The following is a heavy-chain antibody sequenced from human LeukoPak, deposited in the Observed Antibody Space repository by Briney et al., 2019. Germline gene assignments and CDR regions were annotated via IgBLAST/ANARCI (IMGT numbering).Heavy chain of an antibody. CDR1: RFAFSSFG. CDR2: ISNSGDST. V-gene: IGHV3-23*01. J-gene: IGHJ4*02. CDR3: ARDLGYCTNGVCHTRFDY. Sequence: GGSLRLSCAASRFAFSSFGMTWVRQAPGRGLECVSAISNSGDSTYYAESVKGRFTISRDNSKNMLYLQMNSLRAEDTAVYYCARDLGYCTNGVCHTRFDYWGQGTLVAVSS. D-gene: IGHD2-8*01.